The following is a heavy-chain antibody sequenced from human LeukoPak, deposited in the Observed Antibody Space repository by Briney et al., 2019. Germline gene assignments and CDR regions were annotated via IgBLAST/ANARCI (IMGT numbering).Heavy chain of an antibody. J-gene: IGHJ6*02. CDR2: ISGSGDST. CDR1: GFTFSSFA. V-gene: IGHV3-23*01. Sequence: PGGSLRLSCAASGFTFSSFALSWVRQAPGKGLEWVSSISGSGDSTYYMESVKGRFTISRDNSENTLYLQMNSLRADDTAVYYCARVAAGGYYYYGMDVWGQGTTVTVSS. CDR3: ARVAAGGYYYYGMDV. D-gene: IGHD3-16*01.